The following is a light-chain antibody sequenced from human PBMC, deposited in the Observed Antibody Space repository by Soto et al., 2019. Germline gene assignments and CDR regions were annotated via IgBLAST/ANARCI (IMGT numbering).Light chain of an antibody. Sequence: EVVMTQSPATLSVSPGERATLSCRASQGLSSNLAWYQQKPGQAPRLLIYGASTRATGIPARFSGSGSGTECTLTISSLQAEEWAGYHCQQYNNWPWTFGQGTEGEI. J-gene: IGKJ1*01. CDR1: QGLSSN. CDR3: QQYNNWPWT. V-gene: IGKV3-15*01. CDR2: GAS.